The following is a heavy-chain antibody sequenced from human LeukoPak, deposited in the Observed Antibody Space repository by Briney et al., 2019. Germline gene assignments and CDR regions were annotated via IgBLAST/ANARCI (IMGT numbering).Heavy chain of an antibody. CDR2: ISGSGGST. CDR3: AKGLGYSSGRYLLRLDYYFDY. CDR1: GFTFSSYA. D-gene: IGHD6-19*01. V-gene: IGHV3-23*01. Sequence: GGSLRLSCAASGFTFSSYAMSWVRQAPGKGLEWVSAISGSGGSTYYADSVKGRFTISRDNSKNTLYLQMNSLRAEDTAVYYCAKGLGYSSGRYLLRLDYYFDYWGQGTLVTVSS. J-gene: IGHJ4*02.